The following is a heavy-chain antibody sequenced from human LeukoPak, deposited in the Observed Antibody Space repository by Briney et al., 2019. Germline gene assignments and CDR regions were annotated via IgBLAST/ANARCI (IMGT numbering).Heavy chain of an antibody. Sequence: SETLSLTCTVSGGSINSGDYCWSWIRQSPGKGLEWIGSIFYSGSTHYNPSLESRVTMSVDTSKNQFSLKLSSVTAADTAVYYCASPRYDWGQGTLVTVSS. V-gene: IGHV4-39*01. CDR2: IFYSGST. D-gene: IGHD5-12*01. J-gene: IGHJ4*02. CDR3: ASPRYD. CDR1: GGSINSGDYC.